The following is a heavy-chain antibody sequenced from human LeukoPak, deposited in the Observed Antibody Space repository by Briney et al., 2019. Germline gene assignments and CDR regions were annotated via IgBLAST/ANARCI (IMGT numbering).Heavy chain of an antibody. Sequence: PGGSLRLSCAASGFTFSSYAMSWVRQAPGKGLEWVSAISGSGGSTYYADSVKGRFTISRDNSKNTLYLQMNSLRAEDTAVYYCAKDLRLTMIVVVTPGGAFDIWGQGTMVTVSS. CDR1: GFTFSSYA. D-gene: IGHD3-22*01. J-gene: IGHJ3*02. CDR3: AKDLRLTMIVVVTPGGAFDI. V-gene: IGHV3-23*01. CDR2: ISGSGGST.